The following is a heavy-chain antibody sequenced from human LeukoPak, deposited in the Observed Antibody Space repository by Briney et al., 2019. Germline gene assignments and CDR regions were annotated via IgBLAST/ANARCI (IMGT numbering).Heavy chain of an antibody. CDR3: ARAYYDFWSGYYNDY. D-gene: IGHD3-3*01. Sequence: ASVKVSCKASGYTFTSYGISWVRQAPGQGLEWMGWMSPNSGNTGYAQKFQGRVTITRNTSISTAYMELSSLRSEDTAVYYCARAYYDFWSGYYNDYWGQGTLVTVSS. CDR1: GYTFTSYG. V-gene: IGHV1-8*03. CDR2: MSPNSGNT. J-gene: IGHJ4*02.